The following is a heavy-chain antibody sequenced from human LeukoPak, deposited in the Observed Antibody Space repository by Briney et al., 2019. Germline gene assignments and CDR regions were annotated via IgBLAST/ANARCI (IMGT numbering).Heavy chain of an antibody. CDR2: ISSSSSYI. V-gene: IGHV3-21*01. CDR3: ARDGLGPTTRLFDY. Sequence: GGSLRLSCAASGFTFSDYYMNWVPQAPGKGLEWVSSISSSSSYIYYADSVKGRFTISRDNAKNSLYLQMNSLRAEDTAVYYCARDGLGPTTRLFDYWGQGTLVTVSS. J-gene: IGHJ4*02. CDR1: GFTFSDYY. D-gene: IGHD1-14*01.